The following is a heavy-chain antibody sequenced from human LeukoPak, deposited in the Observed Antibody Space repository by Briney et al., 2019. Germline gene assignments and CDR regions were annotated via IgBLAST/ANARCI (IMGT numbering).Heavy chain of an antibody. J-gene: IGHJ4*02. CDR3: ARHVPFSGSYYFDY. Sequence: GESLKISCKGSGYTFTSYWIGWVRQMPGKGLEWLGIISPVDSDTRYSPSFQGQVTISADKSISTAYLQWSSLRASDTAMYYCARHVPFSGSYYFDYWGQGTLIAVSS. V-gene: IGHV5-51*01. D-gene: IGHD1-26*01. CDR2: ISPVDSDT. CDR1: GYTFTSYW.